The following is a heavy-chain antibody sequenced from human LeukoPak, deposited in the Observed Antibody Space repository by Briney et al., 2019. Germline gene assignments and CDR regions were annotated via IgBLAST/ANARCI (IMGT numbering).Heavy chain of an antibody. CDR2: MNPNSGNT. D-gene: IGHD4-17*01. CDR1: GYTFTSYD. J-gene: IGHJ4*02. Sequence: ASVKVSCKASGYTFTSYDINWVRQATGQGLEWMGWMNPNSGNTGYAQKFQGRVTITRNTSISTAYMELSSLRSEDTAVYYCARGGVFGYGDYAGEDWGQGTLVTVSS. CDR3: ARGGVFGYGDYAGED. V-gene: IGHV1-8*03.